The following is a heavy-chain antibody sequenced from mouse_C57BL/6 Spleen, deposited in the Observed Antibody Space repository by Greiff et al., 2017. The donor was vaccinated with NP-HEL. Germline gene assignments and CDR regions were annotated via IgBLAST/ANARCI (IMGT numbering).Heavy chain of an antibody. CDR1: GFSLTSYG. Sequence: VQLQQSGPGLVAPSQSLSITCTVSGFSLTSYGVSWVRQPPGKGLEWLGVIWGDGSTNYHSALISRLSISKDNSKSQVVLKLNSLQTDDTATYYCAKGALYDGYYWFAYWGQGTLVTVSA. CDR3: AKGALYDGYYWFAY. J-gene: IGHJ3*01. D-gene: IGHD2-3*01. V-gene: IGHV2-3*01. CDR2: IWGDGST.